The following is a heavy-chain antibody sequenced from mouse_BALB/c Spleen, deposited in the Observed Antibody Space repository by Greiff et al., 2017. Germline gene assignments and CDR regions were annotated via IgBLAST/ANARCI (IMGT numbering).Heavy chain of an antibody. D-gene: IGHD1-1*01. CDR1: GYSITSDYA. J-gene: IGHJ4*01. Sequence: EVKLMESGPGLVKPSHSLSLTCTVTGYSITSDYAWNWIRQFPGNKLEWMGYISYSGSTSYNPSLKSRISITRDTSKNQCFLQLNSVTTEDTATYYCARGYGSTSRGLYYAMDYWGQGTSVTVSS. V-gene: IGHV3-2*02. CDR3: ARGYGSTSRGLYYAMDY. CDR2: ISYSGST.